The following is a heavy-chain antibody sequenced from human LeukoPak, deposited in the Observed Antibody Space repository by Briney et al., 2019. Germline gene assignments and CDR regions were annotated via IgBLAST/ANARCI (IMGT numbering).Heavy chain of an antibody. CDR2: IYYIGTT. CDR3: ARHVPTPYYGTSRPFDY. Sequence: LSETLSLTCTVSVGSVSGYFWSWIRQPPGQGLEWIGCIYYIGTTYYNPSLRSRVTLSVDTSKNQLSLKLTSVTATDTAVYFCARHVPTPYYGTSRPFDYWGQGTLVTVSS. V-gene: IGHV4-59*08. D-gene: IGHD2-8*01. CDR1: VGSVSGYF. J-gene: IGHJ4*02.